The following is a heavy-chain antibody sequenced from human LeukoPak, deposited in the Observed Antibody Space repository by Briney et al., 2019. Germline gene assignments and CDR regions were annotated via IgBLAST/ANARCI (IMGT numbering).Heavy chain of an antibody. CDR3: ARGGIVVVPAAMPRYNWFDP. Sequence: GASVKVPCKASGYTFTGYYMHWVRQAPGQGLEWMGGIIPIFGTANYAQKFQGRVTITADESTSTAYMELSSLRSEDTAVYYCARGGIVVVPAAMPRYNWFDPWGQGTLVTVSS. V-gene: IGHV1-69*13. CDR1: GYTFTGYY. CDR2: IIPIFGTA. J-gene: IGHJ5*02. D-gene: IGHD2-2*01.